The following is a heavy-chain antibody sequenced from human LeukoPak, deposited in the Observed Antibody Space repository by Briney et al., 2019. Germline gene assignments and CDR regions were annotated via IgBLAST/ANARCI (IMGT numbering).Heavy chain of an antibody. CDR1: GFTFSTYA. CDR2: ISYDGSSK. Sequence: HPGGSLRLSCAASGFTFSTYAMHWVRQAPGKGLEWVAVISYDGSSKYYADSVKGRFTISRDNAKNSLYLQMNSLRAEDTALYYCASSRYDSSGYYGIIGYWGQGTLVTVSS. V-gene: IGHV3-30*04. CDR3: ASSRYDSSGYYGIIGY. J-gene: IGHJ4*02. D-gene: IGHD3-22*01.